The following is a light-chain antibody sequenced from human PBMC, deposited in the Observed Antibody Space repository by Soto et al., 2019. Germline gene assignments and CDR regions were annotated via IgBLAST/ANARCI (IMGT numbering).Light chain of an antibody. CDR1: SSDVGGYNY. CDR2: EVS. J-gene: IGLJ3*02. CDR3: PSYTNDGPWL. Sequence: QSALTQPASVSGSPGQSITISCTGTSSDVGGYNYVSWYQQHPGKAPKLMIYEVSNRPSGVSNRFSGSKSGNTASLTISGPQAGEGADYFSPSYTNDGPWLLGGGT. V-gene: IGLV2-14*01.